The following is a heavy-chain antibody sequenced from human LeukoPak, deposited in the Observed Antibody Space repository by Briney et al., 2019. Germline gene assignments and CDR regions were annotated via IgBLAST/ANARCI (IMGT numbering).Heavy chain of an antibody. V-gene: IGHV3-9*01. Sequence: PGRSLRLSCAASGFTFDDYAMHWVRQAPGKGLEWVSGISWNSGSIDYVDSVKGQFTISRDNAKNSLNLQMNSLRAEDTAVYYCAREAYNWNIDVFDIWGQGTLVTVSS. D-gene: IGHD1/OR15-1a*01. CDR1: GFTFDDYA. CDR3: AREAYNWNIDVFDI. CDR2: ISWNSGSI. J-gene: IGHJ3*02.